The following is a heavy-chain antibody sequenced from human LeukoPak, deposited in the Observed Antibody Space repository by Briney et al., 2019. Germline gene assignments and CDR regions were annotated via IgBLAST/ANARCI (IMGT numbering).Heavy chain of an antibody. J-gene: IGHJ5*02. CDR3: ARQYSDWFDP. CDR2: IYYSGST. V-gene: IGHV4-61*01. Sequence: PSETLSLTCTVSGGSVSSGRYYWSWIRQPPGKVLEWIGYIYYSGSTNYNPSLKSRVTISVDTSKNQFSLKLSSVTAADTAVYYCARQYSDWFDPWGQGTLVTVSS. D-gene: IGHD2-21*01. CDR1: GGSVSSGRYY.